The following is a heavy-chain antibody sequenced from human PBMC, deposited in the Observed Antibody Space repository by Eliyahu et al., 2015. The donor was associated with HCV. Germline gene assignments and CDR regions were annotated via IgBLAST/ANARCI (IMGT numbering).Heavy chain of an antibody. D-gene: IGHD1/OR15-1a*01. CDR3: ARVSRALVFQGNKYYYALDV. CDR1: GFTFPTFA. V-gene: IGHV3-30*04. Sequence: QVQLAESGGGVVQPGRSLRLSCATSGFTFPTFAMHWVRQAPGKGLEWVAVVSNDGNDQFYADSVKGRFTMSRDSSENTLYLQMNSLRAEDTAVYFCARVSRALVFQGNKYYYALDVWGQGTTVIVSS. CDR2: VSNDGNDQ. J-gene: IGHJ6*02.